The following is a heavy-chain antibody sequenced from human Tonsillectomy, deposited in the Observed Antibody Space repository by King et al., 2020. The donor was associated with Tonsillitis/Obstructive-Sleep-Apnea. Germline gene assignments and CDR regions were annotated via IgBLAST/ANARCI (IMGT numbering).Heavy chain of an antibody. J-gene: IGHJ4*02. CDR1: GYTFIRYY. Sequence: VQLVESGADVKKPGASVKVYCKASGYTFIRYYMHWIRQAPGQGLEWMGIINPSDGITTYAQKFQGRVTMTRDTSTSTVYMELSSLRSDDTAMYYCERDDVVGRHIDYWGQGTLVTVSS. V-gene: IGHV1-46*01. D-gene: IGHD2-2*01. CDR3: ERDDVVGRHIDY. CDR2: INPSDGIT.